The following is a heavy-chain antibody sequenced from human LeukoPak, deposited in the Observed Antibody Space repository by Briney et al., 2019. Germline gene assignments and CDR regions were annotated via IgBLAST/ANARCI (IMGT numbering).Heavy chain of an antibody. CDR1: GFTFYDYA. Sequence: PGGSLRLSCAASGFTFYDYAMHWVRQAPGKGLEWVSGISWNSGSIDYADSVKGRFTISRDNAKNSLYLQMNSLRAEDTALYYCAKFDSYYGMDVWGQGTTVTVSS. CDR2: ISWNSGSI. CDR3: AKFDSYYGMDV. J-gene: IGHJ6*02. V-gene: IGHV3-9*01.